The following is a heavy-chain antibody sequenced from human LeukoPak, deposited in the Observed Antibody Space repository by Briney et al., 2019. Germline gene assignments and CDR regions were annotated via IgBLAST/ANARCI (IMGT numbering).Heavy chain of an antibody. CDR1: GGSISSYY. V-gene: IGHV4-59*01. CDR2: IYYSGST. Sequence: SETLSLTCTVSGGSISSYYWSWIRQPPGKGLEWIGYIYYSGSTNYNPSLKSRVTISVDTSKNQFSLKLSSVTAADTAVYYCARDGELGYCFDYWGQGTLVTVSS. J-gene: IGHJ4*02. D-gene: IGHD1-7*01. CDR3: ARDGELGYCFDY.